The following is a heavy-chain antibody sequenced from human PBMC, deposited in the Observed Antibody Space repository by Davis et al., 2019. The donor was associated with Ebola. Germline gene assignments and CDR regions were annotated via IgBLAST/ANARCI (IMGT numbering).Heavy chain of an antibody. CDR2: ISSSSSYI. D-gene: IGHD3-10*01. Sequence: GESLKISCAASGFTFSSYSMNWVRQAPGKGLEWVSSISSSSSYIYYADSVKGRFTISRDNAKNSLYLQMNSLRAEDTAVYYCARDRSGGSGRGSDYWGQGTLVTVSS. V-gene: IGHV3-21*01. J-gene: IGHJ4*02. CDR3: ARDRSGGSGRGSDY. CDR1: GFTFSSYS.